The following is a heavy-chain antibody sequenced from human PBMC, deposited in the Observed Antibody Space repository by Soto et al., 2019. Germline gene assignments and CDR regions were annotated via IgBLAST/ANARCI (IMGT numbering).Heavy chain of an antibody. Sequence: QLQLQESGSGLVKPSQTLSLTCAVSGGSIRSGGYSWSWIRQPPGKGLEWIGYIYHSGSTYYNPSLNSRVTVSVDRSKTQFSVKLSSVTAADTAVYYCAAGGGLPRYYWGQGTLVTVSS. CDR3: AAGGGLPRYY. CDR2: IYHSGST. CDR1: GGSIRSGGYS. D-gene: IGHD5-12*01. J-gene: IGHJ4*02. V-gene: IGHV4-30-2*01.